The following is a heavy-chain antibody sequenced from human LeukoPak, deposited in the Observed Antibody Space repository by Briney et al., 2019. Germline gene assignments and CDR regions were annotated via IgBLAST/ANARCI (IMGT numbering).Heavy chain of an antibody. J-gene: IGHJ4*02. CDR1: GFTFSSYS. CDR3: ARVTGLQLVQGLDY. D-gene: IGHD6-13*01. V-gene: IGHV3-21*01. CDR2: ISSSSSSI. Sequence: GGSLRLSCAASGFTFSSYSMNWVRQAPGKGLEWVASISSSSSSICYADSVKGRFTISRDNAKNSLYLQMNSLRAEDTAVYYCARVTGLQLVQGLDYWGQGTLVTVSS.